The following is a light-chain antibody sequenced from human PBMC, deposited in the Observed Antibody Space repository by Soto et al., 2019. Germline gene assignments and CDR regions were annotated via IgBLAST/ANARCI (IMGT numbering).Light chain of an antibody. CDR1: SSDVGGYNY. Sequence: QSPLTQPASVSGSPGQSITISCTGTSSDVGGYNYVSWYQQHPGKAPKLMIYDVSNRPSGVSNRFSGSKSGNTASLPISGLQTEDESDYYCSSYTGSSTYVFGTGTKVTVL. J-gene: IGLJ1*01. CDR3: SSYTGSSTYV. CDR2: DVS. V-gene: IGLV2-14*03.